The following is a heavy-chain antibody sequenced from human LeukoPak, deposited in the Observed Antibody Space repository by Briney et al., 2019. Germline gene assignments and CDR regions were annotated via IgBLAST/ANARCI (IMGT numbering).Heavy chain of an antibody. Sequence: GGSLRLSCAASGFTFSGYWMSWVRQVPGKGLEWVANINQDGSEKNYVGSVKGRFTISRDNAKNSLYLQMKSLRAEDTAVYYCARDDNWGSDSWGQGTLVTVSS. D-gene: IGHD7-27*01. CDR3: ARDDNWGSDS. CDR1: GFTFSGYW. V-gene: IGHV3-7*03. J-gene: IGHJ4*02. CDR2: INQDGSEK.